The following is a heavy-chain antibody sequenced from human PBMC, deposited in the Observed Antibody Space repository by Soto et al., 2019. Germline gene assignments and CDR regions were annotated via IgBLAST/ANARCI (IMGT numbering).Heavy chain of an antibody. Sequence: GGSLRLSCAASGFTFSSYGMHWVRQAPGKGLEWVAVITYDGSNKYYADSVKGRFTISRDNAKNTLYLEMNSLRVEDTAEYYCARGAINYYYEDVWGKGTTVTVSS. V-gene: IGHV3-30*03. CDR2: ITYDGSNK. CDR1: GFTFSSYG. J-gene: IGHJ6*03. CDR3: ARGAINYYYEDV.